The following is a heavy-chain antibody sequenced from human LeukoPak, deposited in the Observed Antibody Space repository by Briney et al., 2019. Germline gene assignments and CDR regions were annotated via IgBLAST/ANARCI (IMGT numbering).Heavy chain of an antibody. CDR1: GFIFDDYA. V-gene: IGHV3-9*03. CDR2: ISWNSGSI. Sequence: PGGSLRLSCVTSGFIFDDYAMHWVRQVPGKGLEWVSGISWNSGSIGYADSVKGRFTISRDNAKNSLYLQMNGLRAEDMALYYCAKDLYSSGRNDGIDIWGQGTMVTVSS. CDR3: AKDLYSSGRNDGIDI. J-gene: IGHJ3*02. D-gene: IGHD6-19*01.